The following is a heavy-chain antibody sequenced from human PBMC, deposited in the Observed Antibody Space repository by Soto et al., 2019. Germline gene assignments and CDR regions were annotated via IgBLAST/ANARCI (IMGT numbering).Heavy chain of an antibody. D-gene: IGHD4-4*01. CDR1: GFSFSTYA. V-gene: IGHV3-23*01. Sequence: EVQLLESGGGLVQPGGSLRLSCAASGFSFSTYAMSWVRRAPGKGLEWVSCISGSGGYTYYADSVKGRFTISRDNSKNTLYLQMNSLRAEDTAVYYCARDHPVTTRYYYYYYGMDVWGQGTTVTVSS. J-gene: IGHJ6*02. CDR2: ISGSGGYT. CDR3: ARDHPVTTRYYYYYYGMDV.